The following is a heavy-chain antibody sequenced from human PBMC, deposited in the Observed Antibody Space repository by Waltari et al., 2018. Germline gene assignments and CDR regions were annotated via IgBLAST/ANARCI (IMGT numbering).Heavy chain of an antibody. CDR1: GFPFSAYG. V-gene: IGHV3-7*01. J-gene: IGHJ4*02. CDR3: ARLYNSVTTFDY. D-gene: IGHD3-22*01. Sequence: EVQLVESGGGLVQPGGSLSLSCEASGFPFSAYGMSWVRPAPGKGLEWTASINQDGSDKRYVDSVKGRFTISRDNGRNSVYLQMNSLRVEDTAVYYCARLYNSVTTFDYWGQGSWSPSPQ. CDR2: INQDGSDK.